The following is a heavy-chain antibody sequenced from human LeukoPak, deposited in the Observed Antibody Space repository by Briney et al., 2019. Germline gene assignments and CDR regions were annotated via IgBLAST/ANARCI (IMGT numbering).Heavy chain of an antibody. V-gene: IGHV1-18*01. D-gene: IGHD2-2*01. Sequence: ASVKVSCKASGYTLPSYGISWVRQAPGQGLEWMGWISAYNGNTSYAQKLQGRVTMTTDTSTSTAYMELRSLRSDDTAVYYCARVLLGYCSSTSCYGSSVMGYYFDYWGQGTLVTVSS. CDR2: ISAYNGNT. J-gene: IGHJ4*02. CDR3: ARVLLGYCSSTSCYGSSVMGYYFDY. CDR1: GYTLPSYG.